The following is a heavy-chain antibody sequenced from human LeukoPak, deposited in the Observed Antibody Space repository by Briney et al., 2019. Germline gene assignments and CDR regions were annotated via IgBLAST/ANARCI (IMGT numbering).Heavy chain of an antibody. CDR2: IGISGDGI. CDR3: AIDPNWGVDY. V-gene: IGHV3-23*01. D-gene: IGHD7-27*01. CDR1: GFTFSYYT. Sequence: GGSLRLSCAASGFTFSYYTMYWVRQAPGKGLEWVSIIGISGDGIHYADSVKGRLTISRDNSKNTLYLQMNSLRAEDTAVYYCAIDPNWGVDYWGQGVLVTVSS. J-gene: IGHJ4*02.